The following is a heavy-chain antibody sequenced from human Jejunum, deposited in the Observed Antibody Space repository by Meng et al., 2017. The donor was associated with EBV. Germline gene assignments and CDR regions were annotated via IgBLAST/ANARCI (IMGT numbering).Heavy chain of an antibody. D-gene: IGHD3-10*01. Sequence: QGQLQGSGTGLVKPSATLSLSCTVSGACNSDYNWSWIRPSQGKGLEWIGFVFNRGSSNYNPSLRSRVAMSLDTSRNKFSLKLNSVTAADTAVYYCARDRGTAREFDIWGQGTLVTVSS. CDR3: ARDRGTAREFDI. J-gene: IGHJ4*02. CDR2: VFNRGSS. CDR1: GACNSDYN. V-gene: IGHV4-59*13.